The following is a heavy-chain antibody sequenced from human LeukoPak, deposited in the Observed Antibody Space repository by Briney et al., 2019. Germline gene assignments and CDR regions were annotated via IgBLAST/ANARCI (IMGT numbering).Heavy chain of an antibody. Sequence: SETLSLTCTVSGGSISSSSYYWGWIRQPPGEGLEWIGSIYYSGSTYYNPSLKSRVTISVDTSKNQFSLKLSSVTAADTAVYYCASSRARWRSNAFDIWGQGTMVTVSS. D-gene: IGHD5-24*01. J-gene: IGHJ3*02. V-gene: IGHV4-39*01. CDR3: ASSRARWRSNAFDI. CDR1: GGSISSSSYY. CDR2: IYYSGST.